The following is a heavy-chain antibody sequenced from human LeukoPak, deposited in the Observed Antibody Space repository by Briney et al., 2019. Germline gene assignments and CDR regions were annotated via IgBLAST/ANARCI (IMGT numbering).Heavy chain of an antibody. V-gene: IGHV1-69*13. D-gene: IGHD6-13*01. J-gene: IGHJ5*02. CDR1: GDTFSSYA. CDR2: IIPIFDTS. Sequence: SVKVSCKAPGDTFSSYAITWVRQAPGQGPEWMGGIIPIFDTSNYAQKFQGRVTFTSDDSTSTAYMELSSLRSEDTAVYYCARLKRGIGAAGTSLRGWFDPWGQGTLVTVSS. CDR3: ARLKRGIGAAGTSLRGWFDP.